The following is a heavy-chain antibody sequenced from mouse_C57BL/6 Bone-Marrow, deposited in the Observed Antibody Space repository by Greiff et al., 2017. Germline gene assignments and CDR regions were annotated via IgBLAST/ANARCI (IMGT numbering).Heavy chain of an antibody. CDR2: IYPGNSDT. D-gene: IGHD2-4*01. V-gene: IGHV1-5*01. Sequence: VQLQQSGTVLARPGASVKMSCKTSGYTFTSYWMHWVKQRPGQGLEWIGAIYPGNSDTSYNQKFKGKDKLTAVTSASTAYMELSSLTNEDSAVYYGTRGRDYDGGPSWFAYWGQGTLVTVSA. J-gene: IGHJ3*01. CDR1: GYTFTSYW. CDR3: TRGRDYDGGPSWFAY.